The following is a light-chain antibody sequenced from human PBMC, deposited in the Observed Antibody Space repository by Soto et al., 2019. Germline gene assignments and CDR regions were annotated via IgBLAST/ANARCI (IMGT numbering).Light chain of an antibody. V-gene: IGLV2-8*01. CDR1: SSDVGAYDY. J-gene: IGLJ2*01. CDR3: SSFAGINNLL. Sequence: QSALTQPSSASGSPGQSVTISCTGTSSDVGAYDYVSWYQQHPGKAPKLMIYEVSQRPSGVPDRFSGSKSGNTASLTISGLQAEDEGDYYCSSFAGINNLLFGGGTKVTVL. CDR2: EVS.